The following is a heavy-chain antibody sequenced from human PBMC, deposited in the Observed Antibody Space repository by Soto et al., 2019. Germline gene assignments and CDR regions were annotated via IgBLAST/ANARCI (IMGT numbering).Heavy chain of an antibody. J-gene: IGHJ6*02. CDR1: GFTFSRYA. Sequence: GVSLRLSCAASGFTFSRYAMTWVRQAPGKGLEWVSAIGSSGSGGATYYVDSVKGRFSISRDNFKNTLYLQMNSLRAEDTAVYYCAKGKYSSSWFNGLDVWGQGTTVTVSS. CDR3: AKGKYSSSWFNGLDV. D-gene: IGHD6-13*01. CDR2: IGSSGSGGAT. V-gene: IGHV3-23*01.